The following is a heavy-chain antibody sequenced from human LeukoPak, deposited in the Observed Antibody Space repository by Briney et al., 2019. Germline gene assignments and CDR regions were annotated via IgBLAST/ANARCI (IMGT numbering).Heavy chain of an antibody. CDR2: SIPIFGTA. CDR1: GGTFSSYA. CDR3: ARCRDGYNYYFDY. J-gene: IGHJ4*02. V-gene: IGHV1-69*05. D-gene: IGHD5-24*01. Sequence: ASVKVSCKASGGTFSSYAISWVRQAPGQGLEWMGRSIPIFGTANYAQKFQGRVTVTTDESTSTAYMELSSLRSEDTAVYYCARCRDGYNYYFDYWGQGTLVTVSS.